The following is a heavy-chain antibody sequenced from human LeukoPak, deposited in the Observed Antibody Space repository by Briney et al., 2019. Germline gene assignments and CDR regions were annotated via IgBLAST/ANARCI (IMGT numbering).Heavy chain of an antibody. J-gene: IGHJ4*02. V-gene: IGHV3-7*01. CDR3: AREDTAY. Sequence: GGSLKLSCAASGFTFSNYWMNWVRQAPGKGLEWVANIKQDGSEKNYVDSVKGRFIISRDNAKNSVYPQMNSLRVEDTAVYYCAREDTAYWGQGTLVTVSS. CDR2: IKQDGSEK. CDR1: GFTFSNYW. D-gene: IGHD5-18*01.